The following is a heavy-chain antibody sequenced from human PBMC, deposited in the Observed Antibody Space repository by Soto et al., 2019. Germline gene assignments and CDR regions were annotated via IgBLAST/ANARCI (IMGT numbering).Heavy chain of an antibody. V-gene: IGHV2-5*02. CDR3: AHSLATAGLRILDY. Sequence: QITLKESGPTLVKPTQTLTLTCTFSGFSLSTSEVGVGWIRQPPGKALEWLALIYWDDDKRYSPSLKSRLTSTKDTSKNQVVLTMTNMDPVETATYYCAHSLATAGLRILDYWGQGTLGTVSA. J-gene: IGHJ4*02. CDR2: IYWDDDK. D-gene: IGHD6-13*01. CDR1: GFSLSTSEVG.